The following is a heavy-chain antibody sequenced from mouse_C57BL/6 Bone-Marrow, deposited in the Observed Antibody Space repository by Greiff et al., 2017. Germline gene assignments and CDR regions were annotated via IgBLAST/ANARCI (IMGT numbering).Heavy chain of an antibody. CDR3: AREGGRSSFDY. J-gene: IGHJ2*01. D-gene: IGHD1-1*01. V-gene: IGHV5-4*01. CDR1: GFTFSSYA. Sequence: EVKLVESGGGLVKPGGSLKLSCAASGFTFSSYAMSWVRQTPEKRLEWVATISDGGSYTYYPDNVKGRFTISRDNAKNNLYLQMSHLKSEDTAMYYCAREGGRSSFDYWGQGTTLTVSA. CDR2: ISDGGSYT.